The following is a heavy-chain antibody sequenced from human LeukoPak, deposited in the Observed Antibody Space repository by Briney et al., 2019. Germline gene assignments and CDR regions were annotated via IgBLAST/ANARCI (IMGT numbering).Heavy chain of an antibody. CDR3: ARRSQRAPFGGFDY. CDR2: MYHSGST. D-gene: IGHD3-10*01. V-gene: IGHV4-38-2*01. J-gene: IGHJ4*02. CDR1: GYSISSGYY. Sequence: SETLSLTCAVSGYSISSGYYWCWIRQPPGKGVECIASMYHSGSTYQHPSLKSRITISVDTSKNQLSLTLSSVTAAETAIYYCARRSQRAPFGGFDYWGQGTLVTVSA.